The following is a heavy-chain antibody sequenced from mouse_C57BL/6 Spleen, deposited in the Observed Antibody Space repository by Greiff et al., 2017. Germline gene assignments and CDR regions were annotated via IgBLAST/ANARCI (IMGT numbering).Heavy chain of an antibody. J-gene: IGHJ3*01. Sequence: EVQLQQSGPELVKPGASVKMSCKASGYTFTDYNMHWVKQSHGKSLEWIGYINPNNGGTSYNQKFKGKATLTVNKSSSTAYMELRSLTSEDSAVYYCARLRTAQATSAWFAYWGQGTLVTVSA. CDR1: GYTFTDYN. D-gene: IGHD3-2*02. V-gene: IGHV1-22*01. CDR3: ARLRTAQATSAWFAY. CDR2: INPNNGGT.